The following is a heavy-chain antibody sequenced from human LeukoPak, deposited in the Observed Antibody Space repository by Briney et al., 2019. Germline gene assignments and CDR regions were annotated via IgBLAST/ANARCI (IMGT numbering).Heavy chain of an antibody. V-gene: IGHV3-11*01. CDR3: ARDKYYGSGSQREDV. CDR1: GFTFSDYY. J-gene: IGHJ6*02. Sequence: PGGSLRLSCAASGFTFSDYYISWIRQAPGKGLEWVSYISSSGSTIYYADSVKGRFTISRDNAKNSLYLQMNSLRAEDTAVYYCARDKYYGSGSQREDVWGQGTTVTASS. D-gene: IGHD3-10*01. CDR2: ISSSGSTI.